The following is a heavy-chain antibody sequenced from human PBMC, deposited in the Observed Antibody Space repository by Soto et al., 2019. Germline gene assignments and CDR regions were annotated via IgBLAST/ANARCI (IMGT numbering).Heavy chain of an antibody. J-gene: IGHJ4*02. Sequence: EVQLVESGGGLVQPGGSLRLSCAASGFSFSSYSMNWVRQAPGKGLEWLSYITSSGSTIYQADSVKGRFTISRDNAKNSMYLQMNSLRDEDTAVYYCARDGNRADDFDFWGQGTLVTVSS. D-gene: IGHD1-26*01. CDR3: ARDGNRADDFDF. CDR1: GFSFSSYS. CDR2: ITSSGSTI. V-gene: IGHV3-48*02.